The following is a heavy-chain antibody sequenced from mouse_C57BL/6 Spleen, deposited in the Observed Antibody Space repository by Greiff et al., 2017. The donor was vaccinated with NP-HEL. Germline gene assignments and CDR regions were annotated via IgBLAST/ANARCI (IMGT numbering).Heavy chain of an antibody. CDR2: IRSKSNNYAT. CDR1: GFSFNTYA. D-gene: IGHD2-4*01. V-gene: IGHV10-1*01. CDR3: VRQRLRGYAMDY. J-gene: IGHJ4*01. Sequence: EVKLMESGGGLVQPKGSLKLSCAASGFSFNTYAMNWVRQAPGKGLEWVARIRSKSNNYATYYADSVKDRFTISRDDSESMLYLQMNNLKTEDTAMYYCVRQRLRGYAMDYWGQGTSVTVSS.